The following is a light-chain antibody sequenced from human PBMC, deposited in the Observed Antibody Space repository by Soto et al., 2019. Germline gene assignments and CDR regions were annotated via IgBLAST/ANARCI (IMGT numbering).Light chain of an antibody. V-gene: IGKV3-20*01. CDR3: HQYGSSPPT. Sequence: EIVLTQSPGTLSLSPGERATLSCRASQSLRRDYLAWYQQKPGQAPRLLIYGASSRATGIPDRFSGSGYGTDFTVTISRLETEDVAVFYCHQYGSSPPTFGQGTKVAIK. CDR1: QSLRRDY. J-gene: IGKJ1*01. CDR2: GAS.